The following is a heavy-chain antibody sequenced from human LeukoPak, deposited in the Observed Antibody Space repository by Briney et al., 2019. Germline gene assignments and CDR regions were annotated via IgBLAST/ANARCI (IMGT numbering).Heavy chain of an antibody. CDR3: ARSIVYDILTGFDP. D-gene: IGHD3-9*01. J-gene: IGHJ5*02. Sequence: PSETLSLTCAVYGGSFSGYYWSWIRQPPGKGLEWIGEINHSGSTNYNPSLKSRVTISVDTSKNQFSLKLSSVTAADTAVYYCARSIVYDILTGFDPWGQGTLVTVSS. V-gene: IGHV4-34*01. CDR2: INHSGST. CDR1: GGSFSGYY.